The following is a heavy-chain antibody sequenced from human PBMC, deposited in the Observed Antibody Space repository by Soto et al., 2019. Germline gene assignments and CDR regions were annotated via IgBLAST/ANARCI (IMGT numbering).Heavy chain of an antibody. Sequence: SETLSLTCTVSGGSISSYYWSWIRQPPGKGLEWIGSIYYSGSTNYNPSLKSRVTISVDTSKNQFSLKLSSVTAADTAVYYCARLKEFYCSGGSCYSGYFDYWGQGTLVTVSS. CDR2: IYYSGST. CDR3: ARLKEFYCSGGSCYSGYFDY. V-gene: IGHV4-59*08. J-gene: IGHJ4*02. D-gene: IGHD2-15*01. CDR1: GGSISSYY.